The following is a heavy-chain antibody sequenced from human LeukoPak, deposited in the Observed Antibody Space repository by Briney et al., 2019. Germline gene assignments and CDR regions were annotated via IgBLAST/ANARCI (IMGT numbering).Heavy chain of an antibody. CDR2: ISAYSGDT. J-gene: IGHJ4*02. Sequence: APVKVSCESSGYTFSNYGVSWVRQAPGQGLEWMGWISAYSGDTKCSWDFQRRLAMTADTSTSTADMELSYLRCDDTDVYYCARVDKFLSGSYYQAFDCWGQGALVTVSS. V-gene: IGHV1-18*01. CDR3: ARVDKFLSGSYYQAFDC. D-gene: IGHD1-26*01. CDR1: GYTFSNYG.